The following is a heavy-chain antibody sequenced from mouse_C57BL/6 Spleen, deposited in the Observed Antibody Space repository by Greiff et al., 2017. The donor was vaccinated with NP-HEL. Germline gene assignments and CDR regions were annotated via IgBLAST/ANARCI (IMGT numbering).Heavy chain of an antibody. Sequence: QVQLQQPGAELVKPGASVKLSCKASGYTFTSYWMHWVKQRPGQGLEWIGMIHPTSGSTNYNEKFKSKATLTVDKSSSTAYMQLSSLTSEDSAVYYCARGILHYYAMDYGGKGTSVTVSS. CDR3: ARGILHYYAMDY. CDR2: IHPTSGST. J-gene: IGHJ4*01. V-gene: IGHV1-64*01. CDR1: GYTFTSYW.